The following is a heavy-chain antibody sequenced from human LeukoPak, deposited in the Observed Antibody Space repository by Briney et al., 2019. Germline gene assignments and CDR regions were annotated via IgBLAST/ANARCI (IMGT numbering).Heavy chain of an antibody. D-gene: IGHD1-26*01. CDR3: ARGVGGKWELLGPVDY. V-gene: IGHV3-72*01. CDR1: GFTFSDHY. J-gene: IGHJ4*02. CDR2: SRDKGNSYTT. Sequence: GGSLRLSCAASGFTFSDHYIDWVRQAPGKGLEWVGRSRDKGNSYTTAYAASVRGRFTISRDDSKNSLYLQMNSLRAEDTAVYYCARGVGGKWELLGPVDYWGQGTLVTVSS.